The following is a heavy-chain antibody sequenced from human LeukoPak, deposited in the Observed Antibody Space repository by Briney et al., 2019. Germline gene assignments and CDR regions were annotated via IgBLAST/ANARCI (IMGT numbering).Heavy chain of an antibody. CDR3: ARFDSLHWYFDL. V-gene: IGHV3-21*01. Sequence: PGGSLRLSCAASGFTFSSYSMNWVRQAPGKGLEWVSSISSSSSYIYYADSVKGRFTISRDNAKNSLYLQMNSLRAEDTAVYYCARFDSLHWYFDLWGRGTLVTVSS. J-gene: IGHJ2*01. CDR2: ISSSSSYI. D-gene: IGHD2-21*01. CDR1: GFTFSSYS.